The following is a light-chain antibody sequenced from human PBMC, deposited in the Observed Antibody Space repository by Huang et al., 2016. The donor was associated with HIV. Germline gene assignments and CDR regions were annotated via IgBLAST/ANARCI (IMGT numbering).Light chain of an antibody. J-gene: IGKJ2*01. CDR2: GAS. CDR1: QSVSSN. CDR3: QQYNNWPPNT. V-gene: IGKV3-15*01. Sequence: ELLMTQSPATLSVSPWDSATLSCRASQSVSSNLAWYQHKPGQPPKLLIYGASTRATGNPARFSGSGSGTDFTLTISSLQSDDFAVYYCQQYNNWPPNTFGQGTKVEIK.